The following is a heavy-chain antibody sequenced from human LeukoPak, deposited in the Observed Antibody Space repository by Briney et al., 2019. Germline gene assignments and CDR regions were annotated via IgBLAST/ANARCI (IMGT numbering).Heavy chain of an antibody. V-gene: IGHV4-30-2*01. J-gene: IGHJ4*02. CDR3: ARGATVVTQVEY. CDR1: GGSISSGGYS. Sequence: SETLSLTCAVSGGSISSGGYSWSWIRQPPGKGLEWIGYIYHSGSTYYNPSLKSRVTISVDRSKNQFSLKLSSVTAADMAVYYCARGATVVTQVEYWGQGTLVTVSS. CDR2: IYHSGST. D-gene: IGHD4-23*01.